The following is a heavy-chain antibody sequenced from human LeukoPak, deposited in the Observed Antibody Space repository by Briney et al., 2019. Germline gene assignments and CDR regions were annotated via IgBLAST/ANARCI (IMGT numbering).Heavy chain of an antibody. Sequence: PSETLSPTCAVYGGSFSSYYWSWIRQPPGKGLEWIGYIYYSGSTNYNPSLKSRVTISVDTSKNQFSLKLSSVTAADTAVYYCARHPVATPKGTFDYWGQGTLVTVSS. J-gene: IGHJ4*02. V-gene: IGHV4-59*08. CDR3: ARHPVATPKGTFDY. CDR1: GGSFSSYY. CDR2: IYYSGST. D-gene: IGHD5-12*01.